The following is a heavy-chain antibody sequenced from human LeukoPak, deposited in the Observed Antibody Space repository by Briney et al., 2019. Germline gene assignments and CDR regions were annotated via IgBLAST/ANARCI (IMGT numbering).Heavy chain of an antibody. D-gene: IGHD6-13*01. J-gene: IGHJ4*02. Sequence: GGSLRLSCAASGFTFDDYAMHWVRQAPGKGLEWVSGISWNSGSIGYADSVKGRFTISRDNAKNSLYLQMNSLRAEDTALYYRAKDSDSSSCCNFDFWGQGTLVTVSS. CDR2: ISWNSGSI. V-gene: IGHV3-9*01. CDR3: AKDSDSSSCCNFDF. CDR1: GFTFDDYA.